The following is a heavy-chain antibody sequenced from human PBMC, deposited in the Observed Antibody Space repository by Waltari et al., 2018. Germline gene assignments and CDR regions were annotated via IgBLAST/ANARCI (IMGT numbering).Heavy chain of an antibody. CDR3: ARAFYYDSSGWYFDY. Sequence: QVQLVQSGAEVKKPGASVKVSCKASGYTFTGYYMHWVRQATGQGLEWMGRINPNSGGTNYAQKFQGRVTMTRDTSISTAYMELSRLRSDDTAVYYCARAFYYDSSGWYFDYWGQGTLVTVSS. D-gene: IGHD3-22*01. CDR2: INPNSGGT. J-gene: IGHJ4*02. CDR1: GYTFTGYY. V-gene: IGHV1-2*06.